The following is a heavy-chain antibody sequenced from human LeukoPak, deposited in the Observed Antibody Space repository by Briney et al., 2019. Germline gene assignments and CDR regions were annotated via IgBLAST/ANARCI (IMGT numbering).Heavy chain of an antibody. CDR2: INLNNGGT. Sequence: GASVRVSCKASGYTFTGYFMHWVRQAPGQGLEWMGWINLNNGGTVYAQKIQGRVIMTRDTSITTAYIDLSSLRSDDTAIYYCARQFGGVIAIDYWGQGTLVTVSS. D-gene: IGHD3-16*02. CDR1: GYTFTGYF. J-gene: IGHJ4*02. V-gene: IGHV1-2*02. CDR3: ARQFGGVIAIDY.